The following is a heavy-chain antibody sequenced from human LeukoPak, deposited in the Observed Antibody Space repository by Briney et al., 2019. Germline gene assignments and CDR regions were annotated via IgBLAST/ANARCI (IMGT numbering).Heavy chain of an antibody. Sequence: PGGSLRLSCAASGFTVSTNCMTWVRQAPGKELEWVSTIYSGGTTYYADSVMGRFTISRHNSRNTLYLQMNSLRAEDTAVYYCARVDTVMAYYFDPWGQGTLVTVSS. J-gene: IGHJ5*02. V-gene: IGHV3-53*04. D-gene: IGHD5-18*01. CDR2: IYSGGTT. CDR3: ARVDTVMAYYFDP. CDR1: GFTVSTNC.